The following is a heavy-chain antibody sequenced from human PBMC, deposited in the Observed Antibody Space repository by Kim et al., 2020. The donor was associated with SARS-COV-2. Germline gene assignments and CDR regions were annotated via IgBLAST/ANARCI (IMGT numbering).Heavy chain of an antibody. V-gene: IGHV4-34*01. CDR1: GVSFSDYS. D-gene: IGHD6-19*01. CDR3: ASVRPGAGRRAGAYDSFYVYYYDLDV. J-gene: IGHJ6*01. Sequence: SETLSLTCAVYGVSFSDYSWRWIRQSPGKGLEWIGEIDQSGTVSNNPSLKSRVTVSIDTSKTQFFLKLRSLTGADTAVYYCASVRPGAGRRAGAYDSFYVYYYDLDVWGQGTTVSVSS. CDR2: IDQSGTV.